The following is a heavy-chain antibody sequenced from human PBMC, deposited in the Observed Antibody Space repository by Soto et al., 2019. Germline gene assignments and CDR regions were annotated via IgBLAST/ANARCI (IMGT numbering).Heavy chain of an antibody. CDR2: IDPSDSYT. Sequence: PGESVKISCXGSGYSFTSYWISWVRQMPGKGLEWMGRIDPSDSYTNYSPSFQGHVTISADKSISTAYLQWSSLKASDTAMYYCARRIVGSTSDAFDIWGQGTMVTVSS. CDR1: GYSFTSYW. J-gene: IGHJ3*02. CDR3: ARRIVGSTSDAFDI. V-gene: IGHV5-10-1*01. D-gene: IGHD1-26*01.